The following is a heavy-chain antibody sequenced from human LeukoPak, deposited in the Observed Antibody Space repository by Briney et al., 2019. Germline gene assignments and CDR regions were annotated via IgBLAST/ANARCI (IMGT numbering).Heavy chain of an antibody. CDR1: GYTFTGYY. J-gene: IGHJ5*02. CDR2: INPNSGDT. D-gene: IGHD3-22*01. CDR3: ARDRTSGYNWFDP. V-gene: IGHV1-2*02. Sequence: ASVKVSCTASGYTFTGYYMHWVRQAPGHGLEWMGWINPNSGDTNYAQKFQGRVTMTRDTSISTAYMELSRLTSDDTAMYYCARDRTSGYNWFDPWGQGTLVTVSS.